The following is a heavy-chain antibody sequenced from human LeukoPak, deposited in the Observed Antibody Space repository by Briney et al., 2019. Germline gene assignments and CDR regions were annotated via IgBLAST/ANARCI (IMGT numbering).Heavy chain of an antibody. D-gene: IGHD6-6*01. CDR1: GFTFRSYA. CDR2: ISGSGDNT. CDR3: AKIKTIAARTHFDY. Sequence: GGSLRLSCAASGFTFRSYAMNWVRQAPGKGLEWVSTISGSGDNTYYADSVKGRFTISRDNSKNTLYLQMNSLRAEDTAIYYCAKIKTIAARTHFDYWGQGTLVTVSS. J-gene: IGHJ4*02. V-gene: IGHV3-23*01.